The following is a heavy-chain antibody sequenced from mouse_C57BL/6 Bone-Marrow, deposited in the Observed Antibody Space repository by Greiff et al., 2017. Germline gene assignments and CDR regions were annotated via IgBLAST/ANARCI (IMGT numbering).Heavy chain of an antibody. CDR2: ISSGSSTI. CDR3: ARGGYPHYYAMDY. J-gene: IGHJ4*01. CDR1: GFTFSDYG. Sequence: EVQLVESGGGLVKPGGSLKLSCAASGFTFSDYGMHWVRQAPEKGLEWVAYISSGSSTIYYADTVKGRFTISRDNAKNTLFLQMTSLRSEYTAMYYCARGGYPHYYAMDYWGQGTSVTVSS. V-gene: IGHV5-17*01. D-gene: IGHD2-2*01.